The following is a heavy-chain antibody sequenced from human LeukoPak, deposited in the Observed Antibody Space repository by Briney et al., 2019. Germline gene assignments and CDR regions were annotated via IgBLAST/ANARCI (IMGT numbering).Heavy chain of an antibody. J-gene: IGHJ4*02. CDR2: IYYSGST. CDR1: GGSISSHY. V-gene: IGHV4-59*11. CDR3: AMETASGRLDY. Sequence: NPSETLSLTCTVSGGSISSHYWSWIRQPPGKGLEWIGYIYYSGSTNYNPSLKSQVTISVDTSKNQFSLKLSSVTAADTAVYYCAMETASGRLDYWGQGTLVTVSS. D-gene: IGHD5-18*01.